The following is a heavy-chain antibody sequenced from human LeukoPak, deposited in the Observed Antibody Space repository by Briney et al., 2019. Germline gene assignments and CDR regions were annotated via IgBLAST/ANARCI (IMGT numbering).Heavy chain of an antibody. CDR3: ARSPDYYGSGSYTIDY. Sequence: GGSLRLSCAASGFTFSSYSMNWVRQAPGKGLEWVSYISSSTTIYYADSVKGRFTISRDNAKNSLYLQMNSLRAEDTAVYYCARSPDYYGSGSYTIDYWGQGTLVTVSS. V-gene: IGHV3-48*04. CDR2: ISSSTTI. CDR1: GFTFSSYS. J-gene: IGHJ4*02. D-gene: IGHD3-10*01.